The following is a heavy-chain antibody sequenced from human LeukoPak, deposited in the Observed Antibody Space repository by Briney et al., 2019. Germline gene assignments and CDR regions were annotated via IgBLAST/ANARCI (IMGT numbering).Heavy chain of an antibody. CDR3: ARSTGWYYYYYYGMDV. V-gene: IGHV1-18*01. J-gene: IGHJ6*02. D-gene: IGHD6-19*01. CDR2: ISAYNGNT. Sequence: GASVKASCKASGYTFTSYGISWVRQAPGQGLEWMGWISAYNGNTNYAQKLQGRVTMTTDTSTSTAYMELRSLRSDDTAVYYCARSTGWYYYYYYGMDVWGQGTTVTVSS. CDR1: GYTFTSYG.